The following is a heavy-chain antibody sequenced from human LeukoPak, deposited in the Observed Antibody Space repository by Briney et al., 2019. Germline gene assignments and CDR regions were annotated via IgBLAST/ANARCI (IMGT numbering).Heavy chain of an antibody. CDR3: TRDGEDYGGNPAFDC. J-gene: IGHJ4*02. CDR1: GFTFGDYA. V-gene: IGHV3-49*03. CDR2: IRSKAYGGTT. Sequence: GGSLRLSCTASGFTFGDYAMSWFRQAPGKGLEWVGFIRSKAYGGTTEYAASVKGRFTISRDDSKSIAYLQMNSLKTEDTAVYYCTRDGEDYGGNPAFDCWGQGTLVTVSS. D-gene: IGHD4-23*01.